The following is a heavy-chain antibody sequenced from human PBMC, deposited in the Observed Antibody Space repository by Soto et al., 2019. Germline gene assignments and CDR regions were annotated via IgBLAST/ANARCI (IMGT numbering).Heavy chain of an antibody. Sequence: SETLSLTCAVYGGSFSGYQWTWIRQTPGKGLEWIGEINDTGNINYNPSLKIRVTIFIDTPNKHISLKLSSVTAADSVVYYCAIGLIVWFGELSRRGGYYYCMDVWGKGTTVTVSS. J-gene: IGHJ6*03. CDR2: INDTGNI. CDR1: GGSFSGYQ. V-gene: IGHV4-34*01. CDR3: AIGLIVWFGELSRRGGYYYCMDV. D-gene: IGHD3-10*01.